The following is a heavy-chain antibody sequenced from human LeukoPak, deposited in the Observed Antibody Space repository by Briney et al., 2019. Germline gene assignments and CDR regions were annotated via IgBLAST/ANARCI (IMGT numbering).Heavy chain of an antibody. D-gene: IGHD3-10*01. J-gene: IGHJ5*02. V-gene: IGHV3-23*01. CDR3: AKVITMIRGGPNYFDL. Sequence: GGSLRLSCAASGFTFRYSAMAWVRQAPGKGVEWVSRIGGSGDSTYYADSVKGRFTVSRDNSKNTVYLQMNSLRAEDTAVFYCAKVITMIRGGPNYFDLWGQGTLVTVSS. CDR2: IGGSGDST. CDR1: GFTFRYSA.